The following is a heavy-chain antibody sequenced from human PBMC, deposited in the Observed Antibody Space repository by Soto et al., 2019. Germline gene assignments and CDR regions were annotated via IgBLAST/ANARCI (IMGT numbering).Heavy chain of an antibody. J-gene: IGHJ4*02. V-gene: IGHV1-18*01. CDR3: ASSLLVGYGLEGERD. Sequence: QVQLVQSGAEVKKPGASVKVSCKASGYTFTSYGISWVRQAPGQGLEWMGWISAYNGNTNYAQKLQGRGTMTTDTSTSTAYMELRSLISDDTAVYYCASSLLVGYGLEGERDWGQGTLGTVAS. D-gene: IGHD5-18*01. CDR2: ISAYNGNT. CDR1: GYTFTSYG.